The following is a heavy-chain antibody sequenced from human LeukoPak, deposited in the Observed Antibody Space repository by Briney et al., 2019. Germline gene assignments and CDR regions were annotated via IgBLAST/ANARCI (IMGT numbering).Heavy chain of an antibody. CDR1: GGSTSSSNW. D-gene: IGHD2-2*01. V-gene: IGHV4-4*02. J-gene: IGHJ4*02. Sequence: SETLSLTCAVSGGSTSSSNWWSWVRQPPGKGLEWIGEIYHSGSTNYNPSLKSRVTISVDTSKNQFSLKLSSVTAADTAVYYCARGRRGIVVVPAAISGFDLDYWGQGTLVTVSS. CDR2: IYHSGST. CDR3: ARGRRGIVVVPAAISGFDLDY.